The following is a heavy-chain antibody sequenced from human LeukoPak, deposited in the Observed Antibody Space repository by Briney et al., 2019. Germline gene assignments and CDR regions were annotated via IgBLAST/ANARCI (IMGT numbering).Heavy chain of an antibody. Sequence: GGSLRLSCAASGFTFSDYYMSWIRQAPGKGLEWVSYISSNGSTIYYADSVKGRFTISRDNAKNSLYLQMNSLRAEDTAVYYCARGEEKGIFGDYFDYWGQGTLVTVSS. D-gene: IGHD3-3*01. CDR3: ARGEEKGIFGDYFDY. J-gene: IGHJ4*02. CDR2: ISSNGSTI. CDR1: GFTFSDYY. V-gene: IGHV3-11*01.